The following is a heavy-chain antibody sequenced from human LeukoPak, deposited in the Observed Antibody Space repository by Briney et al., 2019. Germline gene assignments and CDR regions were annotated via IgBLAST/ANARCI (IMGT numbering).Heavy chain of an antibody. V-gene: IGHV3-23*01. D-gene: IGHD6-19*01. CDR3: AKAGGLAIEYFQH. J-gene: IGHJ1*01. CDR1: GFSFSRYS. Sequence: GRSLRLSRAAAGFSFSRYSMTWVRQAPGQGLEWVSGITTGGTRYDADSVKGRFTISRDNSKNTLYLQMSSLRAEDTALYYCAKAGGLAIEYFQHWGQGTLVTVSS. CDR2: ITTGGTR.